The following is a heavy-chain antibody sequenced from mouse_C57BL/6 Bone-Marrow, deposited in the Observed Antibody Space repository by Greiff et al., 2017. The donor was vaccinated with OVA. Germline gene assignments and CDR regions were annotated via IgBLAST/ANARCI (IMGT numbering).Heavy chain of an antibody. J-gene: IGHJ3*01. Sequence: DVHLVESGGGLVKPGGSLKLSCAASGFTFSDYGMHWVRQAPEKGLEWVAYISSGSSTIYYADTVKGRFTISRDNAKNTLFLQMTSLRSEDTAMYYCARDYGRGAFAYWGQGTLVTVSA. D-gene: IGHD1-1*01. CDR2: ISSGSSTI. CDR3: ARDYGRGAFAY. CDR1: GFTFSDYG. V-gene: IGHV5-17*01.